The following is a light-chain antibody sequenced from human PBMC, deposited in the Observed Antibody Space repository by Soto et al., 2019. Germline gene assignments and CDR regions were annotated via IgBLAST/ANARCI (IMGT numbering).Light chain of an antibody. J-gene: IGKJ1*01. CDR1: QSVSNF. Sequence: EIVLTQSPATLSLSPGERATLSCRASQSVSNFLNWYQQKPGQAPGLLISDASNKATGIPGRFSGSGSGTDFSFTIRSREAEDFAVYYCPQCSNRPVSFRQGTKMEIK. CDR2: DAS. CDR3: PQCSNRPVS. V-gene: IGKV3-11*01.